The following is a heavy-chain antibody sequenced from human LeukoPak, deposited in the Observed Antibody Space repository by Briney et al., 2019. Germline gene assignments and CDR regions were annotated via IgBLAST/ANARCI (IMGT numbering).Heavy chain of an antibody. CDR2: INPNSGGT. D-gene: IGHD3-3*01. V-gene: IGHV1-2*02. CDR1: GYTFTDYY. CDR3: ARGPASSLQYYDFWSGYTYYFDY. Sequence: ASVKVSCKASGYTFTDYYMHWVRQAPGQGLEWMGWINPNSGGTNYAQKFQGRVTMTRDTSISTAYMELSRLRSDDTAVYYCARGPASSLQYYDFWSGYTYYFDYWGQGTLVTVSS. J-gene: IGHJ4*02.